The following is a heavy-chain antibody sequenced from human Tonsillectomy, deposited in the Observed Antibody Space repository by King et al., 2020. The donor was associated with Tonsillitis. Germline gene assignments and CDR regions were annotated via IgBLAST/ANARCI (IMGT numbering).Heavy chain of an antibody. J-gene: IGHJ6*02. Sequence: VQLVESGGGLVKPGGSLRLSCAASGFTFSSYRMNWVRQAPGKGLEWVSAISSGSAYKHYADSVKGRFTISRDNAKNPLYLQMNSLRAEDTAVYYCAREPHGYDHLNTYSWGQGTTVTVSS. CDR2: ISSGSAYK. D-gene: IGHD3-9*01. V-gene: IGHV3-21*01. CDR3: AREPHGYDHLNTYS. CDR1: GFTFSSYR.